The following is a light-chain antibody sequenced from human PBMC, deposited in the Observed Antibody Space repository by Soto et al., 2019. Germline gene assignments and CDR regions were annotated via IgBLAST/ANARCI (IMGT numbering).Light chain of an antibody. CDR2: GAS. CDR3: QQYNNWPRT. J-gene: IGKJ2*01. V-gene: IGKV3-15*01. CDR1: QSVSSN. Sequence: ELVMTQSPATLSVSPGETATLSCRASQSVSSNLAWYQQKPGQAPRLLIYGASTRATGIPARFSGSGSGTDLTLTISTLQSDDFAADYCQQYNNWPRTFGQGTKVEIK.